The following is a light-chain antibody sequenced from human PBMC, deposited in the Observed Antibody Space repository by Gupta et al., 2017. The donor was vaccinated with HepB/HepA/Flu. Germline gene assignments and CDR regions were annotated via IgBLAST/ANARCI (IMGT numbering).Light chain of an antibody. CDR3: MQAHSARWT. V-gene: IGKV2-28*01. CDR1: QSLLYSNGYNY. CDR2: LGS. J-gene: IGKJ1*01. Sequence: EIVMTQSPLSLSVTPGETASISCKSSQSLLYSNGYNYLDWYLQKPGQSPQLLIYLGSNRASGVPDRFSGSGSGTDFTLKISRVEADDVGVYYCMQAHSARWTFGQGTKLEIK.